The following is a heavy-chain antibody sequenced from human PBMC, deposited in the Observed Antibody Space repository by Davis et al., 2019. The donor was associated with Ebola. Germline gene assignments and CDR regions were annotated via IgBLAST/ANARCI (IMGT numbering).Heavy chain of an antibody. CDR1: GYTFTSYG. CDR2: INAGNGNT. CDR3: ARGFVYSSEGLYYFDY. J-gene: IGHJ4*02. D-gene: IGHD6-19*01. V-gene: IGHV1-3*01. Sequence: AASVKVSCKASGYTFTSYGISWVRQAPGQRLEWMGWINAGNGNTKYSQKFQGRVTITRDTSASTAYMELSSLRSEDTAVYYCARGFVYSSEGLYYFDYWGQGTLVTVSS.